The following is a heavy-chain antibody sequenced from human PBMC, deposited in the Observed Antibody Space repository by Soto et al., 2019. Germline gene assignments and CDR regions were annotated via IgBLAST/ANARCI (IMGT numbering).Heavy chain of an antibody. V-gene: IGHV4-39*01. D-gene: IGHD5-18*01. Sequence: QLQMQESCPGLVKPSETLSLTCTVSGGSISSSSYYWGWIRQPPGKGLEWIGSIYYSGSTYYNPSLKIRVTISVDTSNNQFSLKLSSVTAADTAVYYCARHGYSYGPSYYFDYWGQGTLVTVSS. CDR3: ARHGYSYGPSYYFDY. J-gene: IGHJ4*02. CDR2: IYYSGST. CDR1: GGSISSSSYY.